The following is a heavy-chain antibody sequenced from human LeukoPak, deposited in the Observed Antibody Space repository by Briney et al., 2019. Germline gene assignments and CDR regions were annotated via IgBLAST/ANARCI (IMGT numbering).Heavy chain of an antibody. V-gene: IGHV3-53*01. Sequence: GGSLRLSCAASGFTVSSNYMSWVRQAPGKGLEWVSVIYSGGTTNYADSVEGRFTISRDNSKNTLFLQMNSLRAEDMAVYYCARGGYSSSWYHFDYWGQGTLVTVSS. CDR3: ARGGYSSSWYHFDY. D-gene: IGHD6-13*01. CDR2: IYSGGTT. J-gene: IGHJ4*02. CDR1: GFTVSSNY.